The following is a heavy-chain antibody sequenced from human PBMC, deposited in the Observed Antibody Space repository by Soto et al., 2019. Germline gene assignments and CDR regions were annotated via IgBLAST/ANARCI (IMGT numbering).Heavy chain of an antibody. D-gene: IGHD6-6*01. CDR1: GFTFSSYS. J-gene: IGHJ6*02. Sequence: GGSLRLSCAASGFTFSSYSMNWVRQAPGKGLEWVSYISSSSSTIYYADSVKGRFTISRDNAKNSLYLQMNSLRDEDTAVYCCARPEYSSSSYGMDVWGQGTTVTVSS. CDR3: ARPEYSSSSYGMDV. V-gene: IGHV3-48*02. CDR2: ISSSSSTI.